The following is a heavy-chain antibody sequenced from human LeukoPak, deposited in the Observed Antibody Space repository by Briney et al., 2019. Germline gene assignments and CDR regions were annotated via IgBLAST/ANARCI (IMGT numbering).Heavy chain of an antibody. CDR2: INHSGST. D-gene: IGHD1-7*01. Sequence: SDTLSLTCAVWGGSFSGYYWSWIRQPPGKGLECMGEINHSGSTNYNPALKSRVTISVDTYKNQFSMKLRSVTAADTAVYYCAWGELELTEFDYWGQGTLVTVSS. CDR1: GGSFSGYY. V-gene: IGHV4-34*01. CDR3: AWGELELTEFDY. J-gene: IGHJ4*02.